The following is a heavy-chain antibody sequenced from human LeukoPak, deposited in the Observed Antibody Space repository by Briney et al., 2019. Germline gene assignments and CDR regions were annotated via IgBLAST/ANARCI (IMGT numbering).Heavy chain of an antibody. Sequence: SETLSLTCAVYGGSFSGYYWSWIRQPPGKGLEWIGEINHSGSTNYNPSLKSRVTISVDTSKNQFSLKLSSVTAADTAVYYCARDRYSSSWYGDWFDPWGQGTLVTVSS. J-gene: IGHJ5*02. CDR2: INHSGST. CDR3: ARDRYSSSWYGDWFDP. V-gene: IGHV4-34*01. D-gene: IGHD6-13*01. CDR1: GGSFSGYY.